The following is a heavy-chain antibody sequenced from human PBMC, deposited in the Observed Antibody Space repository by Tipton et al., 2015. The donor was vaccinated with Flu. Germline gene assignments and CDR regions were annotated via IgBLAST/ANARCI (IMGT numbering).Heavy chain of an antibody. V-gene: IGHV3-9*01. J-gene: IGHJ3*02. CDR3: VRIQLSSMFDAFDI. Sequence: SLRLSCAASGFTFDDYAMHWVRQAPGKGLEWVSGISWNSGSIGYADSVKGRFTISRDNAKNSLYLQMNSLRAEDTAVYYCVRIQLSSMFDAFDIWGQGTMATVSS. D-gene: IGHD5-18*01. CDR1: GFTFDDYA. CDR2: ISWNSGSI.